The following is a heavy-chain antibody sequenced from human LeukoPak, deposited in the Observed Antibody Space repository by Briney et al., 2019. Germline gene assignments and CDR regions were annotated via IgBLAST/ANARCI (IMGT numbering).Heavy chain of an antibody. CDR2: ISGDGSST. CDR3: ARRSAAGGFYDY. V-gene: IGHV3-74*01. D-gene: IGHD3-16*01. Sequence: GGSLRLSCEASGFTLSSYWMHWVRQATGKGLVWVSRISGDGSSTLYADSVRGRFTISRDNAKNTLYLQMNSLRAEDTALYYCARRSAAGGFYDYWGQGTLVTVSS. J-gene: IGHJ4*02. CDR1: GFTLSSYW.